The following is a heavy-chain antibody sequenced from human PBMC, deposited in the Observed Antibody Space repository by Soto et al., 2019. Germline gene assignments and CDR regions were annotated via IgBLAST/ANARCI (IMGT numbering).Heavy chain of an antibody. D-gene: IGHD5-18*01. V-gene: IGHV4-31*03. Sequence: SETLSLTCTVSGGSISSGGSSCSWIRQHPGKGRERIGYIYSSWGPYYNPPLKSRVTISVDTSKNQFSLKLSSVTAADTAVYYCARVQRGYSYGYSPYYSDYWGQGTLVTVSS. CDR3: ARVQRGYSYGYSPYYSDY. J-gene: IGHJ4*02. CDR1: GGSISSGGSS. CDR2: IYSSWGP.